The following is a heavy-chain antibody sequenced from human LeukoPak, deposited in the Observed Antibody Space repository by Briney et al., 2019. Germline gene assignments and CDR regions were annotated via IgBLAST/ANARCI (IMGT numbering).Heavy chain of an antibody. CDR1: GYTFTTYA. V-gene: IGHV1-3*04. D-gene: IGHD4-17*01. J-gene: IGHJ3*02. CDR3: ARGTNYGDYFVGDAFDI. CDR2: INTGNGNT. Sequence: GASVKVSCKASGYTFTTYAIQWVRQAPGQGLEWMAWINTGNGNTKYSQRFQGRVTITGDKSAGTAYMDLSSLRSEDTAVYYCARGTNYGDYFVGDAFDIWGQGTMVTVSS.